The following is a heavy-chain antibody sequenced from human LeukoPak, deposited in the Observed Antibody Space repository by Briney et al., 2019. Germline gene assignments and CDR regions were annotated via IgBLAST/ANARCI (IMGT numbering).Heavy chain of an antibody. V-gene: IGHV4-31*03. CDR2: IYYSGST. CDR3: ARARVVPAAIVWFDP. CDR1: GGSISSGGYY. D-gene: IGHD2-2*01. J-gene: IGHJ5*02. Sequence: SETLSLTCTVSGGSISSGGYYWSWIRQHPGKGLEWIGYIYYSGSTYYNPSLKSRVTISVDTSKNQFSLKLSSVTAAGTAVYYCARARVVPAAIVWFDPWGQGTLVTVSS.